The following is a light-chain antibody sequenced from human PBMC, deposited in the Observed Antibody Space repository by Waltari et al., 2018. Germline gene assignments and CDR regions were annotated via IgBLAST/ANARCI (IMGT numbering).Light chain of an antibody. CDR2: DAS. Sequence: EIVLTQSPGTLSLSPGERATLSCRASQSVARSLAWYQQKPGQAPRLLIYDASSRATGIPDRFSGSGSGTDFSLTISRLEPEDFAVYYCQKYVSLPATFGQGTKVENK. J-gene: IGKJ1*01. V-gene: IGKV3-20*01. CDR1: QSVARS. CDR3: QKYVSLPAT.